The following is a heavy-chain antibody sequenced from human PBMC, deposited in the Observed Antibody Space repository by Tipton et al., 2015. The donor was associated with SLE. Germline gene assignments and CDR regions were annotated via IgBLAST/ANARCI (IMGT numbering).Heavy chain of an antibody. CDR3: ARGWGYDSLYYYYGMDV. D-gene: IGHD5-12*01. Sequence: LRLSCAVYGGSFSGYYWSWIRQPPGKGLEWIGEINHSGSTNYNPSLKSRVTISVDTSKNQFSLKLSSVTAADTAVYYCARGWGYDSLYYYYGMDVWGQGTTVTVSS. CDR1: GGSFSGYY. J-gene: IGHJ6*02. V-gene: IGHV4-34*01. CDR2: INHSGST.